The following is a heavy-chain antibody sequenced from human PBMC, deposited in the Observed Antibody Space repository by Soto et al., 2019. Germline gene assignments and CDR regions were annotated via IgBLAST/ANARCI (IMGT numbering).Heavy chain of an antibody. CDR3: ATANNTSPFDF. CDR1: GFTFADSS. CDR2: IVVDSGNT. D-gene: IGHD1-26*01. J-gene: IGHJ4*02. V-gene: IGHV1-58*01. Sequence: SVKVSCKASGFTFADSSVQWVLQARGQRLEWIGRIVVDSGNTKYAQRFTERVTISWDMSTTTAFMELRSLRSEDTAVYYCATANNTSPFDFWGLGTLVTVSS.